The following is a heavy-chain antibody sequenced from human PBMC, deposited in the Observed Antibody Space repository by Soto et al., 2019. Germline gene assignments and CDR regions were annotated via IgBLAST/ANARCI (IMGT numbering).Heavy chain of an antibody. J-gene: IGHJ6*04. CDR1: GFTFSSYV. D-gene: IGHD2-15*01. Sequence: QVPLVESGGGVVQPGRSLRLSCAASGFTFSSYVMHWVRQAPGKGLEWVAIISYDGNNKYYADSVKGRFTISRDNSKKTLYLQMNSLRDGDTSVYYCARAGCDGGSCYTLVGLRYGMDVWGKGTTVTVS. CDR2: ISYDGNNK. CDR3: ARAGCDGGSCYTLVGLRYGMDV. V-gene: IGHV3-30-3*01.